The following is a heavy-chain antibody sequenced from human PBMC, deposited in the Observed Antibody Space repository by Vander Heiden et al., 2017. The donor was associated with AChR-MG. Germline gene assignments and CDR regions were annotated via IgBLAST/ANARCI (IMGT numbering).Heavy chain of an antibody. J-gene: IGHJ5*02. CDR2: IYYSGST. D-gene: IGHD2-15*01. Sequence: QLQLQESGPGLVKPSETLSLTCTVSGGSISSSSYYWGGIRQPPGKGLEWIGSIYYSGSTYYNPSLKSRVTISVDTSKNQFSLKLSSVTAADTAVYYCARLGYCSGGSCYPLGPHWFDPWGQGTLVTVSS. V-gene: IGHV4-39*01. CDR1: GGSISSSSYY. CDR3: ARLGYCSGGSCYPLGPHWFDP.